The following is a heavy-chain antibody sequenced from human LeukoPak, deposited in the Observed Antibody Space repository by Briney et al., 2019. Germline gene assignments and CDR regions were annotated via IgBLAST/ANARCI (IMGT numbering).Heavy chain of an antibody. CDR1: VFTFDEYA. CDR2: ISWNSGSI. Sequence: GGSLRLSCAASVFTFDEYAMHWVRQAPRKSVWCVSGISWNSGSIGYADSVKGRFTISRDNAKNSLYLQMNSLRAEDTALYYCAKGKHGGKGSFAFDIWGQGTMVTVSS. D-gene: IGHD4-23*01. CDR3: AKGKHGGKGSFAFDI. J-gene: IGHJ3*02. V-gene: IGHV3-9*01.